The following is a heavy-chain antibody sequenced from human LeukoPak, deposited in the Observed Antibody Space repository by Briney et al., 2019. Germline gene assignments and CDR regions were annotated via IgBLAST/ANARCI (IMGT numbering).Heavy chain of an antibody. CDR2: INPNSGGT. Sequence: GASVKVSFTSSEYTFTFYYMHWVRQAPGQGLEWMGWINPNSGGTNYAQKFQGRVTMTRDTSISTAYMELSRLRSDDTAVYYCARTKYSSSWLFDYWGQGTLVTVSS. V-gene: IGHV1-2*02. CDR1: EYTFTFYY. J-gene: IGHJ4*02. D-gene: IGHD6-13*01. CDR3: ARTKYSSSWLFDY.